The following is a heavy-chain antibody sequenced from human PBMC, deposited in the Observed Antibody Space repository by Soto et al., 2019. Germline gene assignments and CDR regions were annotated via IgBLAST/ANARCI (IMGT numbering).Heavy chain of an antibody. CDR3: ALSRSSSWYSPFDN. V-gene: IGHV3-23*01. J-gene: IGHJ4*02. CDR1: GLSFSSSA. Sequence: GGSLRLSCAAPGLSFSSSAMSWVRQAPGKGLEWGSVISGSGNRTFHADSVKCQITISRDNSKDTLYLQMNSLRAEDTAVYYCALSRSSSWYSPFDNWGQGTLVTVSS. D-gene: IGHD6-13*01. CDR2: ISGSGNRT.